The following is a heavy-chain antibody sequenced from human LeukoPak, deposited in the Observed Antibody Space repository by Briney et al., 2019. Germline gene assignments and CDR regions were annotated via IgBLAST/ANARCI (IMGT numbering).Heavy chain of an antibody. CDR3: ARDAPITGTTDYFDY. V-gene: IGHV3-30*04. CDR1: GFTFSSYA. CDR2: ISYDGSNK. D-gene: IGHD1-20*01. J-gene: IGHJ4*02. Sequence: GGSLSLSCAASGFTFSSYAMHWVRQAPGKGLEWVAVISYDGSNKYYADSVKGRFTISRDNSKNTLYLQMNSLRAEDTAVYYCARDAPITGTTDYFDYWGQGTLVTVSS.